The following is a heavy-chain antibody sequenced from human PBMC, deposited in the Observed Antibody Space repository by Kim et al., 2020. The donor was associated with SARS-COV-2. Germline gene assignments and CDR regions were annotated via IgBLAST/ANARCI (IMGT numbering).Heavy chain of an antibody. J-gene: IGHJ3*02. CDR3: ARTTHGSDDAFDI. CDR2: IYYSGST. V-gene: IGHV4-61*01. CDR1: GGSVSSGSYY. D-gene: IGHD1-1*01. Sequence: SETLSLTCTVSGGSVSSGSYYWSWIRQPPGKGLEWIDYIYYSGSTNYNPSLKSRVTISVDRTKNQFSLKLWSVTAADTAVYYCARTTHGSDDAFDIWGQGTMVTVSS.